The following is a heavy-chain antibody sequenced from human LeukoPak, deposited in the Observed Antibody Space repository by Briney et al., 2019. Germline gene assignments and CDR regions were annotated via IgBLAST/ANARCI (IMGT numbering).Heavy chain of an antibody. D-gene: IGHD1-26*01. Sequence: ASVKVSCKASGYSFATYAITWVRQAPGLGLEWMGWISGYNGKTNYAPKLQGRLTLTTDTYTSTAYMELRSLRSDDTAMYYCARVGATYGDPLEYDYWGQGTLVTVSS. V-gene: IGHV1-18*01. CDR1: GYSFATYA. CDR2: ISGYNGKT. CDR3: ARVGATYGDPLEYDY. J-gene: IGHJ4*02.